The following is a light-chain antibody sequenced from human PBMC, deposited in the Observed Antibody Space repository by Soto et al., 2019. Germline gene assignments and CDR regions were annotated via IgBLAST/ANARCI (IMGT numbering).Light chain of an antibody. CDR3: QQTHSTPLT. J-gene: IGKJ4*01. Sequence: DVQMTQSPPSLSASIGDRITITCRASQSISNFLNWYQQKPGRAPSLLIDAASSLQGGVPSRFSGGGSGAEFTLPISILQPEDFATYFGQQTHSTPLTCGGGTKVEI. CDR2: AAS. V-gene: IGKV1-39*01. CDR1: QSISNF.